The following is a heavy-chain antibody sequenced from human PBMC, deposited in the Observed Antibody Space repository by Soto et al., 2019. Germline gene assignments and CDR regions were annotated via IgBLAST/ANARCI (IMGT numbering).Heavy chain of an antibody. CDR1: GGSISSSSYY. D-gene: IGHD6-19*01. CDR3: ARLGSGWIFDS. Sequence: QLQLQESGPGLVKPSETLSLTCTVSGGSISSSSYYWGWIRQPPGKGLEWIGTIYYSGSTYSNPSLKSRVTSSVDTSKNQFSLKLRSLTAADTAVFSGARLGSGWIFDSWGQGTLVTVSS. V-gene: IGHV4-39*01. J-gene: IGHJ4*02. CDR2: IYYSGST.